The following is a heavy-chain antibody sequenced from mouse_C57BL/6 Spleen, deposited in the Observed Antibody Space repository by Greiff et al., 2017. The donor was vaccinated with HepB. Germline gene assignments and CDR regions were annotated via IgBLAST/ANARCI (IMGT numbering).Heavy chain of an antibody. Sequence: VQLQQPGAELVMPGASVKLSCKASGYTFTSYWMHWVKQRPGQGLEWIGEIDPSDSYTNYNQKFKGKSTLTVDKSSSTAYMQLSSLTSEDSAVYYCASLNWYFDVWGTGTTVTVSS. V-gene: IGHV1-69*01. CDR1: GYTFTSYW. CDR3: ASLNWYFDV. CDR2: IDPSDSYT. J-gene: IGHJ1*03.